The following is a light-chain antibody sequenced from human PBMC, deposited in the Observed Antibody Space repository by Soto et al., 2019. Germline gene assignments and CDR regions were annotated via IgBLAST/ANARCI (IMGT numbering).Light chain of an antibody. J-gene: IGKJ2*01. Sequence: IQMTQSPSSLSASVGDSVTVTCRASQSINIYLNWYQQKPGKAPTLLIYGASSLQSGVPSRFTGGGSRTDFTLTISSLQPEDFATYYCHQGYRSPYTFGQGTKLEIK. CDR1: QSINIY. CDR2: GAS. CDR3: HQGYRSPYT. V-gene: IGKV1-39*01.